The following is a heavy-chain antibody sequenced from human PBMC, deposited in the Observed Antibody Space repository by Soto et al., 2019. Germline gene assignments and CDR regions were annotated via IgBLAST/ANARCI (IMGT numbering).Heavy chain of an antibody. V-gene: IGHV3-23*01. J-gene: IGHJ5*02. CDR2: VSGSGGTT. D-gene: IGHD6-19*01. CDR3: ARCTVDTIVTSGWCHYLDP. Sequence: EVQLLDSGGGLVQPGGSLRLSCAASGFTFSSSAMSWFRQDPGKGLEWVSAVSGSGGTTYYADSVRGGFTISRDNSKTPLYLQMTTLTAEDTAIYFCARCTVDTIVTSGWCHYLDPWGHGTLVTVSS. CDR1: GFTFSSSA.